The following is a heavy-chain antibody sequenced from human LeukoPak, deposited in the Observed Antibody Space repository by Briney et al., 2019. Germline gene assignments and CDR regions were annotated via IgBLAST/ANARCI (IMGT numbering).Heavy chain of an antibody. CDR3: AKDRLFFDY. CDR2: LSGSGGNT. V-gene: IGHV3-23*01. CDR1: GFTFSRIA. Sequence: PGGSLRLSCAASGFTFSRIAMTWVRQALGKGLEWVSPLSGSGGNTYYADSVKGRFTISRDNSKNTLYLQMNSLRAEDTAIYYCAKDRLFFDYWGQGTLVTVSS. J-gene: IGHJ4*02.